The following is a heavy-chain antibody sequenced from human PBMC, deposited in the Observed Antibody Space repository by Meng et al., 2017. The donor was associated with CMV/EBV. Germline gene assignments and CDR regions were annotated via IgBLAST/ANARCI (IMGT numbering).Heavy chain of an antibody. J-gene: IGHJ4*02. CDR1: GYTFTSYY. V-gene: IGHV1-46*01. CDR2: INPSGGST. Sequence: ASVKVSCKASGYTFTSYYMHWVRQAPGQGLEWMGIINPSGGSTSYAQKFQGRVTMTRDTSTSTVYMELSSLRSEDTAVYYCAREDRRLLEWLISGYFDYWGQGTLGTVS. CDR3: AREDRRLLEWLISGYFDY. D-gene: IGHD3-3*01.